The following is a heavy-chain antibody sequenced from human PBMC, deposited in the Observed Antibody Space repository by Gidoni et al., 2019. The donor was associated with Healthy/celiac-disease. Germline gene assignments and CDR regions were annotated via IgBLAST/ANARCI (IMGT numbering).Heavy chain of an antibody. CDR1: GFTFSRYG. V-gene: IGHV3-30*18. CDR3: AKDRGKRILWWSDFDY. Sequence: QVQLVASGGGVVQPGRSLRLSCAASGFTFSRYGMHWVRQAPGKGLEWVAVISYDGSNKYYADSVKGRFTISRDNSKNTLYLQMNSLRAEDTAVYYCAKDRGKRILWWSDFDYWGQGTLVTVSS. D-gene: IGHD2-21*01. CDR2: ISYDGSNK. J-gene: IGHJ4*02.